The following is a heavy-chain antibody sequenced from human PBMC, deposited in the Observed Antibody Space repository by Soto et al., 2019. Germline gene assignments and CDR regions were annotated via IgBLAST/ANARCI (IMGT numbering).Heavy chain of an antibody. Sequence: QVQLVESGGGVVQPGSSLRLSCAASGFTFSSYGMHWVRQATGKGLEWVAVISSDGSDKYYADSVKGRFTISRDNAKNTLYVQLNRMRAEDTALYYCARDRLYGAGLIDVWGQGTTVTVSS. D-gene: IGHD3-10*01. V-gene: IGHV3-30-3*01. J-gene: IGHJ6*02. CDR2: ISSDGSDK. CDR3: ARDRLYGAGLIDV. CDR1: GFTFSSYG.